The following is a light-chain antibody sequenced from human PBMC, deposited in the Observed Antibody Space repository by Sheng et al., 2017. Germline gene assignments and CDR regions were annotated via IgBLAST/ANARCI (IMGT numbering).Light chain of an antibody. CDR2: DAS. CDR3: QQRDNWPPLT. CDR1: QSVNKN. V-gene: IGKV3-11*01. Sequence: EIVLTQSPATLSLSLGERATLSCRASQSVNKNLAWYQQKPGQAPRLLIYDASTRATGIPARFSGSGSGTDFTLIISNLEPEDFAVYYCQQRDNWPPLTFGGGTKGGGSN. J-gene: IGKJ4*01.